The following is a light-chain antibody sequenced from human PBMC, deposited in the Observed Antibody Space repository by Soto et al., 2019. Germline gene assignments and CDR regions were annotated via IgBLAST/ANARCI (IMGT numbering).Light chain of an antibody. V-gene: IGKV3-15*01. Sequence: EIVMTQSPDTLSVSPGERATLSCRASQSVSSNLAWYQQKPGQAPRLLIFGASTRAPGIPARFSGSGSGTEFTLTISSLQSEDFAVYHCQQYNNWPYTFGQGTTLEIK. CDR2: GAS. CDR1: QSVSSN. J-gene: IGKJ2*01. CDR3: QQYNNWPYT.